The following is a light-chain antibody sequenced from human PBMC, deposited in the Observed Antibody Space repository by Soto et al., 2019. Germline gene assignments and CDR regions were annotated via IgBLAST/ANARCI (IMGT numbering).Light chain of an antibody. CDR1: NRDVGAYIY. V-gene: IGLV2-14*03. J-gene: IGLJ1*01. CDR3: VSFTTKSSYV. Sequence: QSALTQPASVSGSPGQSITISCTGTNRDVGAYIYVSWYQQHPGKAPKLMVYDINNRPSGVSNRFSGSKSANTASLTIAGLQADDEADYYCVSFTTKSSYVFGTGTKVTVL. CDR2: DIN.